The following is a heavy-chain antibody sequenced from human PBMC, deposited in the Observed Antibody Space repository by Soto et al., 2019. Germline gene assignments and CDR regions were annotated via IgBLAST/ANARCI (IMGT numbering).Heavy chain of an antibody. D-gene: IGHD6-25*01. Sequence: SETLSLTCTVSGGSISSYYWSWIRPPPGKGLEWIGYIYYSGSTNYNPSLKSRVTISVDTSKNQFSLKLSSVTAADTAVYYCARGYSSGYYYGMDVWGQGTTVTVSS. CDR3: ARGYSSGYYYGMDV. CDR1: GGSISSYY. J-gene: IGHJ6*02. CDR2: IYYSGST. V-gene: IGHV4-59*01.